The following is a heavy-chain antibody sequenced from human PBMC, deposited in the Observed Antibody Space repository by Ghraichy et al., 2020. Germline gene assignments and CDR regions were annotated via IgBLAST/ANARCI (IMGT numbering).Heavy chain of an antibody. V-gene: IGHV4-39*07. CDR2: IYYSGST. J-gene: IGHJ4*02. CDR3: AREGWVRGANFDY. D-gene: IGHD3-10*01. Sequence: SETCPSPALSLVAPSAVVVTTGAGSASPPGKGLEWIGSIYYSGSTYYNPSLKSRVTISVDTSKNQFSLKRSSVTAADTAVYYCAREGWVRGANFDYWGQGTLVTVSS. CDR1: VAPSAVVVTT.